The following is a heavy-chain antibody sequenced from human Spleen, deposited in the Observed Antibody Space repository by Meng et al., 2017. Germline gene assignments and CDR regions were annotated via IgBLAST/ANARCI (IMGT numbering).Heavy chain of an antibody. CDR1: GYIFTSYG. V-gene: IGHV1-18*01. CDR2: ISSYNGNT. CDR3: ARGTYGDRDAFDI. Sequence: QVHLVQSGAEVKKPGASVKVSCKASGYIFTSYGISWVRQAPGQGLEWMGWISSYNGNTNYGQKVQDRVTMTTDTSTSTAYMELRSLRSDDTARYYCARGTYGDRDAFDIWGQGTMVTVSS. J-gene: IGHJ3*02. D-gene: IGHD4-17*01.